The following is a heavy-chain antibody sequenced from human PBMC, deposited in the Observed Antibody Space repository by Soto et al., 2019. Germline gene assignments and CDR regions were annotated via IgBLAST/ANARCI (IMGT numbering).Heavy chain of an antibody. Sequence: GGSLRLSCAASGFTFSSYAMSWVRQAPGKGLEWVSAISGSGGSTYYADSVKGRFTISRDNSKNSLYLQMNSLRAEDTAVYYWARPISPLAATFDNWGQGTMVTVSS. CDR1: GFTFSSYA. J-gene: IGHJ3*02. D-gene: IGHD2-15*01. CDR2: ISGSGGST. CDR3: ARPISPLAATFDN. V-gene: IGHV3-23*01.